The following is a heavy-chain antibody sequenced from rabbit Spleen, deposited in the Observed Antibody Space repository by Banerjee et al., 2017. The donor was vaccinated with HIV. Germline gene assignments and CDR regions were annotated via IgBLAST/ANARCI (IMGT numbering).Heavy chain of an antibody. Sequence: QSLEESGGGLVQPGASLTLTCTASGFSFNVNYDMCWVRQAPGKGLEWIGCIYTGNGKTYYASWAKGRFTISKTSSTVDLKMTSLTVADTATYFCARDSGSGHYIDVLFSLWGPGTLVTVS. CDR3: ARDSGSGHYIDVLFSL. V-gene: IGHV1S40*01. CDR1: GFSFNVNYD. CDR2: IYTGNGKT. J-gene: IGHJ4*01. D-gene: IGHD1-1*01.